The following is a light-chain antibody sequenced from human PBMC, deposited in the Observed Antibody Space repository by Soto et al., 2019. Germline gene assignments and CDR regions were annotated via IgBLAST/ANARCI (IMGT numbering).Light chain of an antibody. CDR3: CSYAGSSTFV. V-gene: IGLV2-23*03. J-gene: IGLJ2*01. Sequence: QSGLTQPASVSASPGQSITISCTGTSSDLGSYNLVSWYQHHPGKAPKLMIYEGVKRPSGVSSRFSASKSGNTASLTLSGLQAEDEADYYCCSYAGSSTFVFGGGTKLTVL. CDR1: SSDLGSYNL. CDR2: EGV.